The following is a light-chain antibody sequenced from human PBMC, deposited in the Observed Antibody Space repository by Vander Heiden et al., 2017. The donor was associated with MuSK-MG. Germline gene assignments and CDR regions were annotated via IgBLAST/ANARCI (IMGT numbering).Light chain of an antibody. V-gene: IGLV1-47*02. Sequence: QPVLTQPHSASGTPGQRVTISCSGSSPNIGSNYVSWYQQLPGTAPKLLIYSNSQRPSGVPDRFSGSKSGTSASLAISGLRSEDEAEYYWAAWDDSLSGWVFGGGTKLTVL. J-gene: IGLJ2*01. CDR2: SNS. CDR1: SPNIGSNY. CDR3: AAWDDSLSGWV.